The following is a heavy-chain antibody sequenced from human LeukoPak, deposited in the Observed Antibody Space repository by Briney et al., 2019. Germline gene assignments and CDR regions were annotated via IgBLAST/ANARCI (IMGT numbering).Heavy chain of an antibody. CDR2: ISISSTTI. D-gene: IGHD6-6*01. CDR3: ARIRAPSYYFDY. J-gene: IGHJ4*02. Sequence: GGSLRLSCAASGFTFSSYSTHWVRDAPGKGRMWGSYISISSTTIYYADSVRGRFTISRDNAKSSLYLQMNSLRDEDTAVYYCARIRAPSYYFDYWGQGTLVTVSS. V-gene: IGHV3-48*02. CDR1: GFTFSSYS.